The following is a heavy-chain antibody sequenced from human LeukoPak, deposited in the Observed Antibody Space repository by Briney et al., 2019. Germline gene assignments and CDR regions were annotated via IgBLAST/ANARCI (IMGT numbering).Heavy chain of an antibody. CDR2: ISGSGGST. CDR3: ARVIFGVVISDY. CDR1: GFTFSSYA. V-gene: IGHV3-23*01. D-gene: IGHD3-3*01. Sequence: PGGSLRLSCAASGFTFSSYAMSWVRQAPGKGLEWVSAISGSGGSTYYADSVKGRFTISRDNSKNTLYLQMNSLRAEGTAVYYCARVIFGVVISDYWGQGTLVTVSS. J-gene: IGHJ4*02.